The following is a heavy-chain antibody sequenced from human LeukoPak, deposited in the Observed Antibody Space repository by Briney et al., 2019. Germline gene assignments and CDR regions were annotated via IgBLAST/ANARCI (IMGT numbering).Heavy chain of an antibody. J-gene: IGHJ5*02. CDR1: GDSLSTYY. V-gene: IGHV4-59*01. D-gene: IGHD3-22*01. CDR2: IYYTGTT. Sequence: SETLSLTCTVSGDSLSTYYWSWIRQPRGKGVEWMGYIYYTGTTSYNPSLKSRVTISVDTSKNQFSLRLSSVTAADTAVYYCARASGGYFNNWFDPWGQGTLVTVSS. CDR3: ARASGGYFNNWFDP.